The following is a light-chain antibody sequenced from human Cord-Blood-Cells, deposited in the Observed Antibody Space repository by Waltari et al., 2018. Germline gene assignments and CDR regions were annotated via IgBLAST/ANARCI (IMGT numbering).Light chain of an antibody. CDR2: AAS. Sequence: SHMTQSPSSLSASVGDRVTITRRASQSISIYLAWFQQKPGKAPKSLLYAASSLQSGVPSKISGSGSGTDFTLTISSLQPEDFATYYCQQYNSYPWTFGQGTKVEIK. V-gene: IGKV1-16*02. J-gene: IGKJ1*01. CDR1: QSISIY. CDR3: QQYNSYPWT.